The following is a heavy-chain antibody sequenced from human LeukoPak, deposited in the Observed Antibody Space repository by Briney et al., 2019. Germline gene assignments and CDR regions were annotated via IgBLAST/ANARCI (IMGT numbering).Heavy chain of an antibody. Sequence: GGSLRLSCAASGFTFSSYWMSWVRQAPGKGLEWVANIKQDGSEKYYVDSVKGRFTISRDNAKNSLYLQMNSLRAEDTAVYYRVRAGGSSWADYWGQGTLVTVSS. J-gene: IGHJ4*02. CDR1: GFTFSSYW. V-gene: IGHV3-7*01. CDR3: VRAGGSSWADY. CDR2: IKQDGSEK. D-gene: IGHD6-13*01.